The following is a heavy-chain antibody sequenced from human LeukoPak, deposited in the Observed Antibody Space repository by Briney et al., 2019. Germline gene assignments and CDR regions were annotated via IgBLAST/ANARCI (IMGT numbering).Heavy chain of an antibody. CDR3: TRRALTSYGHYLDS. J-gene: IGHJ4*02. CDR1: GDSISSYY. V-gene: IGHV4-4*09. D-gene: IGHD3-10*01. Sequence: PSETLSLTCTVSGDSISSYYWSWIRQTPGKGLEWIGYIHTNGRTNYSPSLKSRVTMSVDSSKNQLSLMLSSVTAADTAVYYCTRRALTSYGHYLDSWGQGTLVTVSS. CDR2: IHTNGRT.